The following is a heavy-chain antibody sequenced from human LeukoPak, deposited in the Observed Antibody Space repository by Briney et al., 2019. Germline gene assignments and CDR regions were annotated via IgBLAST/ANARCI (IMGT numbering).Heavy chain of an antibody. J-gene: IGHJ4*02. Sequence: SETLSLTCTVSGGSISSSSYYWGWIRQPPGKGLEWIGSIYYSGSTYYNPSLKSRVIISVDTSKNQFSLKLSSVTAADTAVYYCARHGPGDYSNPFPYWGQGTLVTVSS. CDR1: GGSISSSSYY. CDR2: IYYSGST. V-gene: IGHV4-39*01. CDR3: ARHGPGDYSNPFPY. D-gene: IGHD4-11*01.